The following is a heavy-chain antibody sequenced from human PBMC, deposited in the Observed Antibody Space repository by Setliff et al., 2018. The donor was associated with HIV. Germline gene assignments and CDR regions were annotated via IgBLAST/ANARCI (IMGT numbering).Heavy chain of an antibody. CDR1: GFSFSAHA. V-gene: IGHV3-23*03. Sequence: SLRLSCEASGFSFSAHAMSWVRRAPGKGLEFLAVILRGASPIYYADSVKGRFTISRDDSKNTVYLEMRSLRAEDTAVYHCVKEGDTVTTTYFAFWGPGSLVTVSS. CDR2: ILRGASPI. D-gene: IGHD4-17*01. CDR3: VKEGDTVTTTYFAF. J-gene: IGHJ4*02.